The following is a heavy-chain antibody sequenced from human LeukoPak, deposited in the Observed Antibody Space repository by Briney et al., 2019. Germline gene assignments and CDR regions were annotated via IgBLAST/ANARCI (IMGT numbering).Heavy chain of an antibody. CDR3: ARDNSVRDTAWWFDP. CDR1: GYTFTNYY. V-gene: IGHV1-46*01. D-gene: IGHD2-21*02. CDR2: INPSGHWT. Sequence: ASVKVSCKAFGYTFTNYYMHWVRQAPGQGLEWMGLINPSGHWTSYAQKFQGRVTLTRDVSTSTDYLELSSLRSEDTAVYYCARDNSVRDTAWWFDPWGQGTLVTVSS. J-gene: IGHJ5*02.